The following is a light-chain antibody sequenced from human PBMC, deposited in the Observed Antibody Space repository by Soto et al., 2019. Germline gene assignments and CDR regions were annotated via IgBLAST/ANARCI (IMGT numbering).Light chain of an antibody. CDR2: AAS. J-gene: IGKJ3*01. V-gene: IGKV1-12*02. CDR1: QDINGW. Sequence: DIQMTQSPSSVSASVGDRVTITCRASQDINGWLAWYQQKPGKAPKLLIDAASTLQSGVPSRFSGTGSGTDFTLTISSLQPEDSATYYCQLAYSVPFAFGPGTKVDIK. CDR3: QLAYSVPFA.